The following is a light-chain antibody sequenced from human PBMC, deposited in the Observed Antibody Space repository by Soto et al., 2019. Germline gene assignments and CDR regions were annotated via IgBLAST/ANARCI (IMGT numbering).Light chain of an antibody. CDR1: QDITND. V-gene: IGKV1-16*02. J-gene: IGKJ1*01. Sequence: IQLTQSPSSMSASVCDSVTITCSASQDITNDLDWFQQKPGKAPKSLIYEASILHSGVPSKFSGSGFGTDFTLTISSLQPEDFATYFCLQYHAYPRTFGQGTKVDIK. CDR2: EAS. CDR3: LQYHAYPRT.